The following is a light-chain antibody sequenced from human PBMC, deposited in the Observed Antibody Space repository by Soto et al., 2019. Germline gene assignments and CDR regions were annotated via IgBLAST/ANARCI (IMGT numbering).Light chain of an antibody. CDR1: QTISNW. CDR3: QHYNSFSLT. CDR2: DGS. Sequence: IKMTQSPSTLSGSVGDRVTITCRASQTISNWLAWYHQQQGKDATRLIYDGSALGGGVTSRFRGSGSGTEFTITINNMQPADFATYYCQHYNSFSLTFGPGTKVDIK. J-gene: IGKJ1*01. V-gene: IGKV1-5*01.